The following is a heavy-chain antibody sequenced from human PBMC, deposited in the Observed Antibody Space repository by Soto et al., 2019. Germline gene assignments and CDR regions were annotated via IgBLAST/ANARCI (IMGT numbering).Heavy chain of an antibody. CDR2: IYDSGST. Sequence: TVTLYLTSTLSGTSICNLYCTCILLFPGKGLEWLGYIYDSGSTSYNPSLKSRVTMSMYTSKTQFSLNLSSVTAADTAVYFCAASYYAILTGHFAFDMWGHGTMVT. J-gene: IGHJ3*02. CDR3: AASYYAILTGHFAFDM. V-gene: IGHV4-59*11. CDR1: GTSICNLY. D-gene: IGHD3-9*01.